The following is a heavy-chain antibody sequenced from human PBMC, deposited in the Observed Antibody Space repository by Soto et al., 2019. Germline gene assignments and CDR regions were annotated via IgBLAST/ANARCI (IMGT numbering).Heavy chain of an antibody. CDR2: IRSKAYGGTT. CDR1: GFTFGDYA. V-gene: IGHV3-49*05. D-gene: IGHD2-2*02. Sequence: EVQLVESGGGLVKPGRSLRLSCTASGFTFGDYAMSWFRQAPGKGLEWVGFIRSKAYGGTTEYAASVKGRFTISRDDSKSIAYLQMNSLKTEDTAVYYCTRVSAAIFYYYYGMDGWGQGTTVTVSS. J-gene: IGHJ6*02. CDR3: TRVSAAIFYYYYGMDG.